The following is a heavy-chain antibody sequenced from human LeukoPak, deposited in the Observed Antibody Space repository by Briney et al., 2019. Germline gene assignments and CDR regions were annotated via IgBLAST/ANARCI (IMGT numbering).Heavy chain of an antibody. V-gene: IGHV3-30-3*01. Sequence: PGRSLRLSCAASGFTFSSYAMHWVRQAPGKGLEWVAVISYDGSNKYYADSVKGRFTISRDNSKNTLYLQMNSLRAEDTAVYYCARVISWFGELLGAFDIWGQGTMVTVSS. CDR2: ISYDGSNK. J-gene: IGHJ3*02. CDR1: GFTFSSYA. D-gene: IGHD3-10*01. CDR3: ARVISWFGELLGAFDI.